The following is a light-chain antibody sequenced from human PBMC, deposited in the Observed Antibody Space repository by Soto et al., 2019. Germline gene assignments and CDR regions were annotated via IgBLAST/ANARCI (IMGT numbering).Light chain of an antibody. CDR3: QQYNSYWT. V-gene: IGKV1-39*01. CDR1: QSISSY. Sequence: DIQMTQSPSSLSASVGDSVTITCRASQSISSYLNWYQHKPGKXPXXLTSATSSWQSGVPSSFSGSGSETKLTITIASLQPDEFATYHCQQYNSYWTFGQGTKVDIK. CDR2: ATS. J-gene: IGKJ1*01.